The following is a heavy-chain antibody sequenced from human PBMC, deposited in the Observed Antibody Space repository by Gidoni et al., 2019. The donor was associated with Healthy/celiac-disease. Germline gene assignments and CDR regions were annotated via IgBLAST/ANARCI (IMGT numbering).Heavy chain of an antibody. Sequence: ELQLLESGGGLVQPGGSLRLSCAASGFTFSSYAMRWVRQAPGKGLEWVSAISGSGGSTYYEDSVKGRFTISRDNSKNTLYLQMNSLRAEDTAVYYCAKDPRLDIVVVVAATPFDYWGQGTLVTVSS. CDR1: GFTFSSYA. V-gene: IGHV3-23*01. CDR2: ISGSGGST. J-gene: IGHJ4*02. D-gene: IGHD2-15*01. CDR3: AKDPRLDIVVVVAATPFDY.